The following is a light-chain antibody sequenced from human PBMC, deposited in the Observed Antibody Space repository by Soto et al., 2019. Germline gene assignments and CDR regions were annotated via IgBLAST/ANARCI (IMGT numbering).Light chain of an antibody. J-gene: IGKJ1*01. CDR1: QSISSL. CDR3: QQYNSFPWT. Sequence: DLPMTQSSSTPSASVGDRGTNTCRASQSISSLLAWYQQKPGKAPKLLIYDASSLESGVPSRFSGSGSGTEFALTISSLQPDDFATYYCQQYNSFPWTFGQGTKVDIK. CDR2: DAS. V-gene: IGKV1-5*01.